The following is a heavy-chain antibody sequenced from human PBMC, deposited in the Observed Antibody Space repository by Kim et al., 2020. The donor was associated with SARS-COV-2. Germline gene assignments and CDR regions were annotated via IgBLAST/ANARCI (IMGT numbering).Heavy chain of an antibody. J-gene: IGHJ6*02. CDR1: GFTFSSYW. D-gene: IGHD6-6*01. CDR2: INSDGSST. Sequence: GGSLRLSCAASGFTFSSYWMHWVRQAPGKGLVWVSRINSDGSSTSYADSVKGRFTISRDNAKNTLYLQMNSLRAEDTAVYYCARGGQLGPWGMDVWGQGTTVTVSS. V-gene: IGHV3-74*01. CDR3: ARGGQLGPWGMDV.